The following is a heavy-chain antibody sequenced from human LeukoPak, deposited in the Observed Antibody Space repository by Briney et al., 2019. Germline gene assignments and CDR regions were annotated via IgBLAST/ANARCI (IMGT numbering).Heavy chain of an antibody. CDR3: ARGGSGGVLWFGELFCTPSYGWFDP. J-gene: IGHJ5*02. V-gene: IGHV1-2*02. Sequence: ASVKVSCKASGYTFTGYYMHWVRQAPGQGLEWMGWINPNSGGTNYAQKFQGRVTMTRDTSISTAYMELSRLRSDDTAVYYCARGGSGGVLWFGELFCTPSYGWFDPWGQGTLVTVSS. CDR2: INPNSGGT. CDR1: GYTFTGYY. D-gene: IGHD3-10*01.